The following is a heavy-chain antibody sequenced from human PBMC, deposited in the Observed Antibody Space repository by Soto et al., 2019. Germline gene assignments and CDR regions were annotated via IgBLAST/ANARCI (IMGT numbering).Heavy chain of an antibody. V-gene: IGHV1-69*12. J-gene: IGHJ6*02. CDR3: ANGGYSYGLDYYYGMDV. D-gene: IGHD5-18*01. Sequence: QVQQVQSGAEVKKPGSSVKVSCKASGGTFSSYAISWVRQAPGQGLEWMGGIIPIFGTANYAQKFQGRVTITADESTSTAYMELSSLRSEDTAVYYCANGGYSYGLDYYYGMDVWGQGTTVTVSS. CDR1: GGTFSSYA. CDR2: IIPIFGTA.